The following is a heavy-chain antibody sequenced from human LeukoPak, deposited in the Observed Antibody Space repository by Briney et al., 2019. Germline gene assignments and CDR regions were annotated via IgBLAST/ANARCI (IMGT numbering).Heavy chain of an antibody. CDR1: GGSISSSSSY. J-gene: IGHJ6*03. D-gene: IGHD6-13*01. Sequence: PSETLSLTCTVSGGSISSSSSYWGWIRQPPGKGLEWIGNIFYSGSTYFNPSLKSRVTISVDTSKNQFSLKLSSVTAADTAVYYCARSIAAGRYYYYYYMDVWGKGTTVTVSS. CDR3: ARSIAAGRYYYYYYMDV. CDR2: IFYSGST. V-gene: IGHV4-39*07.